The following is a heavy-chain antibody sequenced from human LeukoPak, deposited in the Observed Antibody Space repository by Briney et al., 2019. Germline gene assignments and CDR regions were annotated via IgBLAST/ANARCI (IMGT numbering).Heavy chain of an antibody. CDR1: GGSFSGYY. CDR2: INHSGST. Sequence: SETLSLTCAVYGGSFSGYYWSWIRQPPGKGLEWIGEINHSGSTNYNPSLKSRVTTAVDTSKNQFSLKLSSVTAADTAVYYCARAPSVLRYCSGGSCFSRGPYYFDYWGQGTLVTVSS. J-gene: IGHJ4*02. V-gene: IGHV4-34*01. CDR3: ARAPSVLRYCSGGSCFSRGPYYFDY. D-gene: IGHD2-15*01.